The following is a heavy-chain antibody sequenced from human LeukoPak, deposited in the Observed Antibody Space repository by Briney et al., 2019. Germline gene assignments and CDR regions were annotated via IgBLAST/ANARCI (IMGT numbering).Heavy chain of an antibody. J-gene: IGHJ4*02. CDR1: GFTFSNYA. Sequence: PGGSLRLSCAASGFTFSNYAMSWVRQAPGQGLEWVSAISGGGGNTFYADSVKGRFIISRDNAGNTLYLQMNSLRAEDTAVYYCVKGYNYGYSWDYWGQGTLVTVSS. V-gene: IGHV3-23*01. CDR2: ISGGGGNT. CDR3: VKGYNYGYSWDY. D-gene: IGHD5-18*01.